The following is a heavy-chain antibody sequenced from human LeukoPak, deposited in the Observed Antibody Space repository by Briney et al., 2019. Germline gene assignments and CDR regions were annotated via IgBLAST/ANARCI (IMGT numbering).Heavy chain of an antibody. CDR3: ARTQYYYDSSGSLRIDAFDI. CDR1: GYTFIGYY. CDR2: IIPILGIA. D-gene: IGHD3-22*01. J-gene: IGHJ3*02. Sequence: SVKVSCKASGYTFIGYYIHWVRQAPGQGLEWMGRIIPILGIANYAQKFQGRVTITADKSTSTAYMELSSLRSEDTAVYYCARTQYYYDSSGSLRIDAFDIWGQGTMVTVSS. V-gene: IGHV1-69*02.